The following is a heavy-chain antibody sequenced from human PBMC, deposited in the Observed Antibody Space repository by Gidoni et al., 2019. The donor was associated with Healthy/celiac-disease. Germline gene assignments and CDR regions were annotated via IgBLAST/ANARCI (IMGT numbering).Heavy chain of an antibody. J-gene: IGHJ5*02. CDR2: ISYDGSNK. Sequence: QVQLVESGGGVVQPGRSLRLSCAASGFPFSSYAMHWVRQAPGKGLEWVAVISYDGSNKYYADSVKGRFTISRDNSKNTLYLQMNSLRAEDTAVYYCARGHCSGGSCYSGWFDPWGQGTLVTVSS. CDR1: GFPFSSYA. V-gene: IGHV3-30-3*01. CDR3: ARGHCSGGSCYSGWFDP. D-gene: IGHD2-15*01.